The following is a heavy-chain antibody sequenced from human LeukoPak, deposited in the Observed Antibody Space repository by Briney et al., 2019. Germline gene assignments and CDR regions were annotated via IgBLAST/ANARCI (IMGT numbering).Heavy chain of an antibody. CDR1: GFTFSSYG. Sequence: GGSLRLSCAASGFTFSSYGMHWVRQAPGKGLEWVAVISYDGSNKYYADSVKGRFTISRDNSKNTLYLQMNSLRAEDTAVYYCARGSVTTGPFGMDVWGQGTTVTVSS. D-gene: IGHD5-18*01. CDR3: ARGSVTTGPFGMDV. V-gene: IGHV3-30*03. J-gene: IGHJ6*02. CDR2: ISYDGSNK.